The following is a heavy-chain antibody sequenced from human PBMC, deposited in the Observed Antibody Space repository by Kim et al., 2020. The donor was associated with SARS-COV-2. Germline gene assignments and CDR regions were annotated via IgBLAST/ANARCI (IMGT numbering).Heavy chain of an antibody. V-gene: IGHV3-30*04. J-gene: IGHJ4*01. CDR1: GFSFSNYA. CDR3: ARKPTTSSWSYYFEY. CDR2: ISYDETNK. D-gene: IGHD6-13*01. Sequence: GSLRLSCAASGFSFSNYAMFWVRQAPGKGLEWVALISYDETNKDYADSVKGRFTISRDNSKSTLYLQMNSLRVADTAVYFCARKPTTSSWSYYFEYWGQGTLVTVSS.